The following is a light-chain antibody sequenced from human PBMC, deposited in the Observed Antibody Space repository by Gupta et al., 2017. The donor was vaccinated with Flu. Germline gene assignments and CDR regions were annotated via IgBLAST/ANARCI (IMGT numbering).Light chain of an antibody. CDR3: QQSYSTPPYT. CDR2: AAS. J-gene: IGKJ2*01. Sequence: IQMTQSPSSLSASVGDRVTITCRASQSISSYLNWYQQKPGKAPKLLIYAASSLQSGVPSRFSGSGSGTDFTLTSSSLQPEDFATYYCQQSYSTPPYTFGQGTRLEIK. CDR1: QSISSY. V-gene: IGKV1-39*01.